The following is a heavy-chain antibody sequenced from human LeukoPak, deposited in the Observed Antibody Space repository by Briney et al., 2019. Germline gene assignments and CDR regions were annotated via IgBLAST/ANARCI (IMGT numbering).Heavy chain of an antibody. D-gene: IGHD5-12*01. CDR3: ARGDRSGYASAY. Sequence: GASVKVSCRASGYTLTGYYIHWVRQAPGQGLEWMGTINPNSGDTDWSQKFQGRVTMTRDTSISTAYMELSSLRSDDTAMYYCARGDRSGYASAYWGQGTLVTVSS. CDR2: INPNSGDT. J-gene: IGHJ4*02. V-gene: IGHV1-2*02. CDR1: GYTLTGYY.